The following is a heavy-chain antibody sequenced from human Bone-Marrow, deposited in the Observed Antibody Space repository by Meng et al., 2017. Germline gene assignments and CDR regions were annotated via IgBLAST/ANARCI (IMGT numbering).Heavy chain of an antibody. CDR2: ISYDGSNK. D-gene: IGHD6-13*01. CDR3: ARDAGYSSSGPLDY. V-gene: IGHV3-30*04. CDR1: GFTFSSYA. Sequence: GGSLRLSCAASGFTFSSYAMHWVRQAPGKGLEWVAVISYDGSNKYYADSVKGRFTISRDNSKNTLYLQMNSLRAEDTAAYYCARDAGYSSSGPLDYWGQGTLVTVSS. J-gene: IGHJ4*02.